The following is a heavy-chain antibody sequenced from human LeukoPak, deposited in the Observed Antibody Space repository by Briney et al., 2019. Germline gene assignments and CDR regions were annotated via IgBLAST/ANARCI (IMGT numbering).Heavy chain of an antibody. J-gene: IGHJ4*02. D-gene: IGHD1-26*01. Sequence: PGRSLRLSCTASGFTFGDYAMSWVRQAPGKGLEWVGFIRSKAYGGTTEYAASVKGRFTISRDDSKSIAYLQMNSLKTEDTAVYYCTRAKWELVPGDYWGQGTLVTVSS. CDR2: IRSKAYGGTT. CDR3: TRAKWELVPGDY. CDR1: GFTFGDYA. V-gene: IGHV3-49*04.